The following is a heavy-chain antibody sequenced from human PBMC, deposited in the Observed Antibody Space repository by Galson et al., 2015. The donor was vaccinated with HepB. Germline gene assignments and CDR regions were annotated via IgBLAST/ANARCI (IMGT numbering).Heavy chain of an antibody. D-gene: IGHD6-13*01. CDR3: ARQWHSSSWYPLGENYFDY. J-gene: IGHJ4*02. Sequence: QVQLQESGPGLVKPSETLSLTCTVSGGSISSSSYYWGWIRQPPGKGLEWIGSIYYSGSTYYNPSLKSRVTISVDTSKNQFSLKLSSVTAADTAVYYCARQWHSSSWYPLGENYFDYWGQGTLVTVSS. V-gene: IGHV4-39*01. CDR1: GGSISSSSYY. CDR2: IYYSGST.